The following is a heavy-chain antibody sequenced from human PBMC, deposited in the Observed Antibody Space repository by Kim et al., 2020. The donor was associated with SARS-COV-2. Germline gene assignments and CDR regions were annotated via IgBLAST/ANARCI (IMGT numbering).Heavy chain of an antibody. J-gene: IGHJ4*02. CDR3: ARGAITYYYDSSGYYPDF. CDR2: IKQDGSEK. D-gene: IGHD3-22*01. Sequence: GGSLRLSCAASGFTFSSYWMSWVRQAPGKGLEWVANIKQDGSEKYYVDSVKGRFTISRDNAKNSLYLQMNSLRAEDTAVYYCARGAITYYYDSSGYYPDFWGQGTLVTVSS. V-gene: IGHV3-7*01. CDR1: GFTFSSYW.